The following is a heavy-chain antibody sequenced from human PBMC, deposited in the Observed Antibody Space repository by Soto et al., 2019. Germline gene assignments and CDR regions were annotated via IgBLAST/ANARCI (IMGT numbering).Heavy chain of an antibody. J-gene: IGHJ6*02. CDR3: AKDRLRGGFLTTATTNGMDV. CDR1: GFTFSSYG. CDR2: ISYDGSNK. D-gene: IGHD1-26*01. Sequence: GSLRLSCAASGFTFSSYGMHWVRQAPGKGLEWVALISYDGSNKYYVDSVKGRFTISRDNSKSTLFLQMNSLRAGDTAVYYCAKDRLRGGFLTTATTNGMDVWGQGTTVTVSS. V-gene: IGHV3-30*18.